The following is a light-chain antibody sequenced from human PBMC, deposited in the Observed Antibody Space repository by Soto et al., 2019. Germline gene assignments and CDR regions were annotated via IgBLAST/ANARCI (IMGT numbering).Light chain of an antibody. J-gene: IGKJ4*01. CDR3: QQYSNWPPP. CDR2: GAS. Sequence: ETVMTQSPATLSVSPGEGATLSCRASQSVSSGLAWYQQKPGQAPRPLIYGASTRATGIPARFGGSGSGTEFTLTISSLQSEDCAVYYCQQYSNWPPPFGGRTKVDIK. CDR1: QSVSSG. V-gene: IGKV3-15*01.